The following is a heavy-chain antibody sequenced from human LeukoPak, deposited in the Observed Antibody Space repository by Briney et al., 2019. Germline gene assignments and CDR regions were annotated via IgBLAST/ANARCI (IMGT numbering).Heavy chain of an antibody. D-gene: IGHD4-11*01. J-gene: IGHJ5*02. CDR3: ARDAGPTTVSRDNWFDP. CDR1: GYTFTSYG. V-gene: IGHV1-18*01. Sequence: GASVKVSCKASGYTFTSYGISWVRQAPGQALELMGWISAYNGNTNYAQKLQGRVTMATDTSTSTAYMELRSLRSDDTAVYYCARDAGPTTVSRDNWFDPWGQGTLVTVSS. CDR2: ISAYNGNT.